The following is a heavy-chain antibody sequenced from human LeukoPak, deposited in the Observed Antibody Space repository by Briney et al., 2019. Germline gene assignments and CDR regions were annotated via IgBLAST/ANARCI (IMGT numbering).Heavy chain of an antibody. CDR3: ATYGPTSGGYTFEY. Sequence: PSETLSLTCAVSGGSISSGYWWSWVRQPPMKGLVWIGEIIDSGSTNYNPSLKGRITISLDKTKNQFSLNVNSVTAADTAVYYCATYGPTSGGYTFEYWGQGILVTVSS. V-gene: IGHV4-4*02. CDR1: GGSISSGYW. J-gene: IGHJ4*02. D-gene: IGHD2-15*01. CDR2: IIDSGST.